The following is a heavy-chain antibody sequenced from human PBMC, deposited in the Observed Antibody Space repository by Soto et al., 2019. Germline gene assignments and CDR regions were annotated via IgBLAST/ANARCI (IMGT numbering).Heavy chain of an antibody. CDR1: GGSFSGYY. D-gene: IGHD3-9*01. V-gene: IGHV4-34*01. CDR2: INHSGST. CDR3: ARGPKLRYFDWLFSRPFDY. J-gene: IGHJ4*02. Sequence: SETLSLTCAVYGGSFSGYYWSWIRQPPGKGLEWIGEINHSGSTNYNPSLKSRVTISVDTSKNQFSLKLSSVTAADTAVYYCARGPKLRYFDWLFSRPFDYWGQGTLVTVSS.